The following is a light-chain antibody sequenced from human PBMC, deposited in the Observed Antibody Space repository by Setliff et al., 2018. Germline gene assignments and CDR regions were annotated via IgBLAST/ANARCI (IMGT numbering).Light chain of an antibody. CDR3: SSYRRANTQV. CDR1: SSDVGGYNY. Sequence: QSVLTQPASVSGSPGQSITISCTGTSSDVGGYNYVSWYQQHPGKAPKLMIYDVTSRPSGVSARFSGSKSGNSASLTISGLRAEDEADYYCSSYRRANTQVFGTGTKGTV. J-gene: IGLJ1*01. CDR2: DVT. V-gene: IGLV2-14*03.